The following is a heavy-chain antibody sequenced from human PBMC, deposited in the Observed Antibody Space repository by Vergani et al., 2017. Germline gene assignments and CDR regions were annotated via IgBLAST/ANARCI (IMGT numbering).Heavy chain of an antibody. D-gene: IGHD3-22*01. V-gene: IGHV1-46*01. CDR3: ARGVRSVSRSYYYDSSGYSRRKGYYYYGMDV. CDR2: INPSGGST. Sequence: QVQLVQSGAEVKKPGASVKVSCKASGYTFTSYYMHWVRQAPGQGLEWMGIINPSGGSTSYAQKFQGRVTMTRNTSISTAYMELSSLRSEDTAVYYCARGVRSVSRSYYYDSSGYSRRKGYYYYGMDVWGQGTTVTVSS. CDR1: GYTFTSYY. J-gene: IGHJ6*02.